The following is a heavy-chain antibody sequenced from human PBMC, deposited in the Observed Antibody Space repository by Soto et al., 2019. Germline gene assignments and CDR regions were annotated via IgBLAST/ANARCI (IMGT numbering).Heavy chain of an antibody. CDR3: AREYGMDV. CDR1: GYSFHTYA. Sequence: ASVKVSCKASGYSFHTYAISWVRQAPGQGLEWVGWISGYNGNTNYAQKFQGRITLTTDTSTKTAFMELRSLTGDDTAVHYCAREYGMDVWGQGTTVTSP. V-gene: IGHV1-18*01. CDR2: ISGYNGNT. J-gene: IGHJ6*02.